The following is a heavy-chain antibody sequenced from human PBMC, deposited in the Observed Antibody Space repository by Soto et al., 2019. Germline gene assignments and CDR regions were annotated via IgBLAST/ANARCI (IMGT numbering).Heavy chain of an antibody. V-gene: IGHV4-30-2*01. D-gene: IGHD6-19*01. Sequence: SETLSLTCAVSSGSISSGGYSWSWLRQPPGKGLDVIGYIYTSRRTNYHPSLKSRVTISVDTYKNQFYLKLSSVTAADTAVYYCARVDSSGWYDYYCMDVGGQGTTVTVSS. CDR1: SGSISSGGYS. CDR2: IYTSRRT. CDR3: ARVDSSGWYDYYCMDV. J-gene: IGHJ6*02.